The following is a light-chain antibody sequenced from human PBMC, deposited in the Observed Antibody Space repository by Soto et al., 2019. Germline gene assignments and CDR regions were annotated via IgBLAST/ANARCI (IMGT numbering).Light chain of an antibody. CDR1: SSDVGGYNY. CDR2: EVN. J-gene: IGLJ1*01. Sequence: QSALTQPPSASGAPGQSVTISCTGTSSDVGGYNYVSWYQQHPGKVPKLMVYEVNNWPSGVPDRFPGSKSGNTASLTVSGLQAEDEADYYCTSYAGGNNVFGTGTKLTV. CDR3: TSYAGGNNV. V-gene: IGLV2-8*01.